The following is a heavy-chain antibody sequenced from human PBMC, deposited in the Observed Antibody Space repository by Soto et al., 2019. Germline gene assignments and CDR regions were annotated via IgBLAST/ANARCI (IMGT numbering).Heavy chain of an antibody. V-gene: IGHV4-31*03. D-gene: IGHD3-16*01. Sequence: QVQLQESGPGLLKPSQTLSLTCTVSGGSISSGGYYWIWIRQHPGKGREWIGSIYYSGSTYYNPFLKSRVTTSVDTSKNLFSLTLSSVTVADTAVYYFARGVLHWGQGTLVTVSS. CDR2: IYYSGST. CDR1: GGSISSGGYY. J-gene: IGHJ4*02. CDR3: ARGVLH.